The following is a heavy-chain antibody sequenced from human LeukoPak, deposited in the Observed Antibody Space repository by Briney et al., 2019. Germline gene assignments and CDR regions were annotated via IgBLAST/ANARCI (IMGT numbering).Heavy chain of an antibody. CDR3: ASCDTGDCYDYYYYGMDV. CDR1: GFTFTSSA. Sequence: SVKVSCKASGFTFTSSAVQWVRQARGQRLEWIGWIVVGSGNTNYAQKFQERVTITRDMSTSTAYMELSSLRSEDTAVYYCASCDTGDCYDYYYYGMDVWGQGTTVTVSS. J-gene: IGHJ6*02. V-gene: IGHV1-58*01. CDR2: IVVGSGNT. D-gene: IGHD2-21*02.